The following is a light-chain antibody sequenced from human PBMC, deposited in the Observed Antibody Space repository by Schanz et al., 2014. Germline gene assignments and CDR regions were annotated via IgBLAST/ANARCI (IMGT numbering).Light chain of an antibody. CDR3: SSYTSSSTLWV. CDR2: DVS. V-gene: IGLV2-14*03. Sequence: QSALTQPASVSGSPGQSITISCTGTSSDVGSYNYVSWYQYHPGKAPKLMIFDVSNRPSGVSDRFSGSKSGSTASLIISGLQAEDEADYHCSSYTSSSTLWVFGGGTKLTVL. J-gene: IGLJ3*02. CDR1: SSDVGSYNY.